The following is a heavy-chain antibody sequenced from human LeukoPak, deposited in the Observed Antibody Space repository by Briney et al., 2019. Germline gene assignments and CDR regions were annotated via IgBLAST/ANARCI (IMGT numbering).Heavy chain of an antibody. CDR2: IRYDGSNK. D-gene: IGHD1/OR15-1a*01. Sequence: PGGSLRLSCAASGFTFRSYGMHWVRQAPGKGLEWVAFIRYDGSNKYYADSVKGRFTISRDNSKNTLYLQMNSLRAEDTAVYYCAGDRITGTPFDYWGQGTLVTVSS. V-gene: IGHV3-30*02. CDR1: GFTFRSYG. CDR3: AGDRITGTPFDY. J-gene: IGHJ4*02.